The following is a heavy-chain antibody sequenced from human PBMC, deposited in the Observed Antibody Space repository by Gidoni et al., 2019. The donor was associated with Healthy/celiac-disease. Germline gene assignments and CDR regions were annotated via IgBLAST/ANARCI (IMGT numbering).Heavy chain of an antibody. J-gene: IGHJ4*02. V-gene: IGHV3-73*02. D-gene: IGHD1-1*01. CDR3: TRTDLEGTIDY. CDR1: GFTFSGSA. CDR2: IRSKANSYAT. Sequence: VQLVESGGGLVQPGGSLKLSCAASGFTFSGSAMHWVRQASGKGLEWVGRIRSKANSYATAYAASVKGRFTISRDDSKNTAYLQMNSLKTEDTAVYYCTRTDLEGTIDYWGQGTLVTVSS.